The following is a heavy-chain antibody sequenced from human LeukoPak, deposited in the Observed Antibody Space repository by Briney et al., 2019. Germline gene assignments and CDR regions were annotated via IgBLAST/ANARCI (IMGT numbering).Heavy chain of an antibody. CDR1: GGSFSGYY. Sequence: SETLSLTCAVYGGSFSGYYWSWIRQPPGKGLEWIGEINHSGSTNYNPSLKSRVTISVDTSKNQFSLKLSSVTAADTAVYYCARSGVLLWFGTTRGFDPWGQGTLVTVSS. CDR2: INHSGST. D-gene: IGHD3-10*01. CDR3: ARSGVLLWFGTTRGFDP. V-gene: IGHV4-34*01. J-gene: IGHJ5*02.